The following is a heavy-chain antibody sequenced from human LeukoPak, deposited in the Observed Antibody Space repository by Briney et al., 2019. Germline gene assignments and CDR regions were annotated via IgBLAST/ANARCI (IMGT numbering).Heavy chain of an antibody. D-gene: IGHD3-22*01. Sequence: GGSLRLSCAASGFTFSSYWMSWVRKAPGKGLEWVANIKQDGSEKYYVDSVKGRFTISRDNAKNSLYLQMNSLRAEDTAVYYCARIGDSSGYYCGMDVWGQGTTVTVSS. CDR1: GFTFSSYW. CDR3: ARIGDSSGYYCGMDV. CDR2: IKQDGSEK. V-gene: IGHV3-7*03. J-gene: IGHJ6*02.